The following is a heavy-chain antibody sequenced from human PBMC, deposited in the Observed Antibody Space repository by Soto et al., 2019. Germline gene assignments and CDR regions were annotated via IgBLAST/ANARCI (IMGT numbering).Heavy chain of an antibody. CDR3: ARHRHPRGTVGATSPLDP. V-gene: IGHV3-53*01. CDR2: HYSGGST. D-gene: IGHD1-26*01. Sequence: GGSLRLSCAISGFSVSSNYMSWVRQAPGKGLEWVSVHYSGGSTYYADSVQGRFTISRDKSNNTLYLQMRRVRAEDTAVYFCARHRHPRGTVGATSPLDPWGQGTQVTVSS. CDR1: GFSVSSNY. J-gene: IGHJ5*02.